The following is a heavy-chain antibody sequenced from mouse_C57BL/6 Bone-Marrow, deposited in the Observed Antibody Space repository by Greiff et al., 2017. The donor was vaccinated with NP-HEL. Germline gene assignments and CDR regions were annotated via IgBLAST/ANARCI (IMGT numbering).Heavy chain of an antibody. D-gene: IGHD2-1*01. Sequence: VQLVESGPGLVQPSQSLSITCTVSGFSLTSYGVHWVRQSPGKGLEWLGVIWSGGSTDYNAAFISRLSISKDNSKSQVFFKMNSLQADDTAIYYCASYGNSAYWGQGTLVTVSA. J-gene: IGHJ3*01. CDR3: ASYGNSAY. CDR1: GFSLTSYG. CDR2: IWSGGST. V-gene: IGHV2-2*01.